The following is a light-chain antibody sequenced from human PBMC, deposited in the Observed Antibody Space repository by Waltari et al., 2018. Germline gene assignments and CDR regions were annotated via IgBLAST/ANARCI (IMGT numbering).Light chain of an antibody. CDR2: LAS. V-gene: IGKV3-15*01. Sequence: EIVMTQSPAALSVSPGERVTLSCRASQNLGTTLAWYQQKPGQSPRLLLYLASTRATGVPARFSGSGSGTEFTLTISSLQSEDFGVYYCQQFTIWPYTFGQGTKLEI. CDR3: QQFTIWPYT. CDR1: QNLGTT. J-gene: IGKJ2*01.